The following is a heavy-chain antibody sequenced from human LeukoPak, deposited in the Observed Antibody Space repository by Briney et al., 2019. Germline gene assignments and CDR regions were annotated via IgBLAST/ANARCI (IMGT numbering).Heavy chain of an antibody. D-gene: IGHD3-22*01. Sequence: PSETLSLTCTVSGGSISSGSYYWGWIRQPPGKGREWIGSIYYSGSTYYNPSLKSRVTISVDTSKNQFSLKLSSVTAADTAVYYCARQLRGYYTNYYFDYWGQGTLVTVSS. CDR1: GGSISSGSYY. J-gene: IGHJ4*02. CDR2: IYYSGST. V-gene: IGHV4-39*01. CDR3: ARQLRGYYTNYYFDY.